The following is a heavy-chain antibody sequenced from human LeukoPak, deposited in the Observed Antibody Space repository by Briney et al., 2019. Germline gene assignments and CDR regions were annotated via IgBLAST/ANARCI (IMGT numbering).Heavy chain of an antibody. V-gene: IGHV3-23*01. CDR1: GFTFSSYA. CDR2: ISGSGGST. CDR3: AKDQEYYGSGSHLDY. Sequence: PGGSLRLSCAASGFTFSSYAMSWVRQAPGEGLEWVSAISGSGGSTYYADSVKGRFTISRDNSKNTLYLQMNSLRAEDTAVYYCAKDQEYYGSGSHLDYWGQGTLVTVSS. J-gene: IGHJ4*02. D-gene: IGHD3-10*01.